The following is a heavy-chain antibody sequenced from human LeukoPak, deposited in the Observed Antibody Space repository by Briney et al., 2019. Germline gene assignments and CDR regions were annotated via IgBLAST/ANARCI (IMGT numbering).Heavy chain of an antibody. V-gene: IGHV3-48*03. J-gene: IGHJ4*01. Sequence: PGGSLRLSCAASGFTFSSYEMNWVRQAPGKGLEWVSYISSSGSTIYYADSVKGRFTISRDNAKNSLYLQMNSLRAEDTAVYYCARAYISWYDYWGQEPWSPSPQ. CDR2: ISSSGSTI. D-gene: IGHD6-13*01. CDR1: GFTFSSYE. CDR3: ARAYISWYDY.